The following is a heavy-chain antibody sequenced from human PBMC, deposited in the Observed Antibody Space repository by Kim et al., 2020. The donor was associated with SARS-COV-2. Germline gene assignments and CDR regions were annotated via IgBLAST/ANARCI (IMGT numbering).Heavy chain of an antibody. V-gene: IGHV4-34*01. J-gene: IGHJ4*02. D-gene: IGHD3-16*01. CDR1: GGSFSGYY. CDR2: INHSGST. Sequence: SETLSLTCAVYGGSFSGYYWSWIRQPPGKGLEWIGEINHSGSTNYNPSLKSRVTISVDTSKNQFSLKLSSVTAADTAVYYCARVSDANDYVWGIDYWGQGTLVTVSS. CDR3: ARVSDANDYVWGIDY.